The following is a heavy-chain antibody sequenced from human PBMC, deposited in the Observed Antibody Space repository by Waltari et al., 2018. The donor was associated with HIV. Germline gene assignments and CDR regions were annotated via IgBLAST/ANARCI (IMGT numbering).Heavy chain of an antibody. D-gene: IGHD3-10*01. CDR1: GYTFTGYY. V-gene: IGHV1-2*02. J-gene: IGHJ4*02. CDR3: TRVGFGSGTYYFPGGY. Sequence: QVQLVQSGAAVKSPGDSVKVSCKASGYTFTGYYIHWVRQAPRQGLERMGKDNTNSGDTNYAQKFQVRCIMTRDTSINTVYMELSRLTADDTAVYYCTRVGFGSGTYYFPGGYWGQGTLVTVSS. CDR2: DNTNSGDT.